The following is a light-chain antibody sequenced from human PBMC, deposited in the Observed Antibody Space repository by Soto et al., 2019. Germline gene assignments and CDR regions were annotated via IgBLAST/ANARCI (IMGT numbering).Light chain of an antibody. CDR2: AAS. J-gene: IGKJ4*01. Sequence: DIQMTQSPSFVSASVGDSVTITCRASQAVSTWLAWYQQKPGGAPRLLIYAASTLQGGVPSRFSGSGSGTDFTLTIRSLQPEDFATYYCQQSNSFPRTFGGGTKVDIK. CDR3: QQSNSFPRT. V-gene: IGKV1-12*01. CDR1: QAVSTW.